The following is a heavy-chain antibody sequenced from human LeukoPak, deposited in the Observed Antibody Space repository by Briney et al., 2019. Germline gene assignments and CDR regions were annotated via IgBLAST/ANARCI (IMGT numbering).Heavy chain of an antibody. CDR1: GGSFSGYY. V-gene: IGHV4-34*01. CDR2: INLRGST. CDR3: ARGGVYMSAAWYRRDYYNMDV. J-gene: IGHJ6*03. Sequence: SETLSLTCAVYGGSFSGYYWTWIRQSASKGLEWLGEINLRGSTTYHPSHKSRVSLSLDPSKSQVPLRLHSVTAADTAVYYCARGGVYMSAAWYRRDYYNMDVWGTGTAVTVSS. D-gene: IGHD6-13*01.